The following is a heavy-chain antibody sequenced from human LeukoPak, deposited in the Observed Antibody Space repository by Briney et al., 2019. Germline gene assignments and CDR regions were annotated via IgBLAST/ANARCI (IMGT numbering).Heavy chain of an antibody. CDR3: ARRNYDFWSDYGLDV. CDR2: IYYSGST. D-gene: IGHD3-3*01. J-gene: IGHJ6*02. CDR1: GGSISSYY. V-gene: IGHV4-59*01. Sequence: SETLSLTCTVSGGSISSYYWSWIRQPPGKGLEWIGYIYYSGSTNYNPSLKSRVTISVDTSKNQFSLKLSSVTAADTAVYYCARRNYDFWSDYGLDVWGQGTPVTVSS.